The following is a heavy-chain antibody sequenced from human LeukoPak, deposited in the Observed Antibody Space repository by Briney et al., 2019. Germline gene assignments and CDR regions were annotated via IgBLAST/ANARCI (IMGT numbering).Heavy chain of an antibody. CDR2: ISSNSGTSI. Sequence: GGSLRLSCEASGFTFSDYYVSWIRQAPGKGLEWVSYISSNSGTSIYYADSMKGRLTISRDNAKNSVYLQMNSLRAEDTAVYYCARNKELAGLGDWFDTWGQGTLVTVSS. J-gene: IGHJ5*02. V-gene: IGHV3-11*01. D-gene: IGHD6-19*01. CDR3: ARNKELAGLGDWFDT. CDR1: GFTFSDYY.